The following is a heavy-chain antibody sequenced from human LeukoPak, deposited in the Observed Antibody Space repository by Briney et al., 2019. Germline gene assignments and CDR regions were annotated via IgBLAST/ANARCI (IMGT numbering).Heavy chain of an antibody. J-gene: IGHJ3*02. CDR3: EVVAAGYDAFDI. CDR2: ISYDGSNK. D-gene: IGHD2-15*01. Sequence: GRSLRLSCAASGFTFSSYAMHWVRQAPGKGLEWVAVISYDGSNKYYADSVKGRFTISRDNSKNTLYLQMNSLRAEDTAVYYCEVVAAGYDAFDIWGQGTMVTVSS. CDR1: GFTFSSYA. V-gene: IGHV3-30*14.